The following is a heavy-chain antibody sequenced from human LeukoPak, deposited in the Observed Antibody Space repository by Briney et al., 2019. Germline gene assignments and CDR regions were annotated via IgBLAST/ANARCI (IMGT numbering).Heavy chain of an antibody. D-gene: IGHD1-7*01. V-gene: IGHV3-66*01. CDR3: VRGGPFTGAISTPRASDY. CDR2: IYSGGTP. CDR1: GFTFISYA. J-gene: IGHJ4*02. Sequence: GGSLRLSCAASGFTFISYAMSWVRQAPGKGLEWVSVIYSGGTPYYADSVKGRFTISRDTYKNTVYLQMNSLRAEDTAVYHCVRGGPFTGAISTPRASDYWGQGLLVTVSS.